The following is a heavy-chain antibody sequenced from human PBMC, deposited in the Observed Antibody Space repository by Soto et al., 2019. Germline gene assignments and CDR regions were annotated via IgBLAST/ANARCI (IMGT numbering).Heavy chain of an antibody. CDR3: ARISVSGTDFDY. D-gene: IGHD1-1*01. V-gene: IGHV4-59*01. Sequence: SETLSLTCTVSGGSLANYYWSWLRQPPGKGLEWIAYISDSGTSKYNPSLQSRVNLSLDTSKNQFSLKLSSVTAADTAVYFCARISVSGTDFDYWGLGTLVTVSS. CDR2: ISDSGTS. CDR1: GGSLANYY. J-gene: IGHJ4*02.